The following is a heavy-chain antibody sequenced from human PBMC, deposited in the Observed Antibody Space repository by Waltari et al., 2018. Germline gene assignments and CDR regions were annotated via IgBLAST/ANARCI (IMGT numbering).Heavy chain of an antibody. CDR3: AGGRDFWTGSQSPSYNGLDV. CDR2: ISITGRSI. V-gene: IGHV3-48*03. Sequence: AQLEESGGDLVQPGGSLTLSCTSSLLSLLPYEIHWVRQAPGKGLEWVSYISITGRSIFYADSVRGRFTISRDNAKNSVYLHINSLRADDTAVYFCAGGRDFWTGSQSPSYNGLDVWGQGTTVTVSS. CDR1: LLSLLPYE. D-gene: IGHD3-3*01. J-gene: IGHJ6*02.